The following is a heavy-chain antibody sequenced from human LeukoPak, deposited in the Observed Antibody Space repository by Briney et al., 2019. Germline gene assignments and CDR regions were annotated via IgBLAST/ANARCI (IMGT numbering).Heavy chain of an antibody. D-gene: IGHD3-16*02. V-gene: IGHV1-2*02. Sequence: ASVKVSCKASGYTFTGYYMHWVRQAPGQGLEWMGWINPNSGGTNYAQKFQGRVTMTGDTSISTAYMELSRLRSDDTAVYYCARAHLAFGGVIVSDAFDIWGQGTMVTISS. CDR3: ARAHLAFGGVIVSDAFDI. CDR1: GYTFTGYY. CDR2: INPNSGGT. J-gene: IGHJ3*02.